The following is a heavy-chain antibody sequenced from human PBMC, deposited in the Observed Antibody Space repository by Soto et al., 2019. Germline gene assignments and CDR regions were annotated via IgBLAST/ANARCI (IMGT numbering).Heavy chain of an antibody. CDR2: IIPIFGTA. J-gene: IGHJ4*02. V-gene: IGHV1-69*01. D-gene: IGHD2-15*01. Sequence: QVQLVQSGAEVKKPGSSVKVSCKASGGTFSSYAISWVRQAPGQGLEWMGGIIPIFGTANYAQKFQGSVTITAAESASRAYMELSSLRSGATAVYYCARRCSGGSCSRGGTDYWGQGNRVTFSS. CDR1: GGTFSSYA. CDR3: ARRCSGGSCSRGGTDY.